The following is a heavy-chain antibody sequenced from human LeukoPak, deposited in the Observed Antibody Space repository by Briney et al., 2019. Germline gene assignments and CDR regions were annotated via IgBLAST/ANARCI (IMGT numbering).Heavy chain of an antibody. J-gene: IGHJ3*02. V-gene: IGHV1-2*02. CDR1: GYTFTGYY. D-gene: IGHD3-22*01. CDR2: INPNSGGT. CDR3: ASVDYYDSSGLHAFDI. Sequence: ASVKVSCKASGYTFTGYYMHWVRQAPGQGLEWMGWINPNSGGTNYAQKFQGRVTMTRDTSISTAYMELSRLRSDDTAVYYCASVDYYDSSGLHAFDIWGQGTMVTVSS.